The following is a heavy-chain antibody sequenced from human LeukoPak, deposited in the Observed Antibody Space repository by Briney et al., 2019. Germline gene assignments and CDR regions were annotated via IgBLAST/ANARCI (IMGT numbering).Heavy chain of an antibody. D-gene: IGHD3-16*02. CDR2: IWYDGSNK. J-gene: IGHJ4*02. CDR1: AFTFSSYG. CDR3: AREGYDYVWGSYRQRNSFDY. Sequence: GGSLRLSCAASAFTFSSYGMHWVRQAPGKGLEWVAVIWYDGSNKYYADSVKGRFTISRDNSKNTLYLQMNSLRAEDTAVYYCAREGYDYVWGSYRQRNSFDYWGQGTLVTVSS. V-gene: IGHV3-33*08.